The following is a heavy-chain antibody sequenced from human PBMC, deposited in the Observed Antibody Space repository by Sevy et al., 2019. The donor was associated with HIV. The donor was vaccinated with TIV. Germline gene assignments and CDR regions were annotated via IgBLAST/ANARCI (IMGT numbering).Heavy chain of an antibody. J-gene: IGHJ6*02. V-gene: IGHV4-39*01. Sequence: SETLSLTCTVSGGSISSSSYYWGWIRQPPGKGLEWIGSIYYSGSTYYNPSLKSRVTISVDTSKNQFPLKLSSVTAADTAVYYCAKFEYSSPASYYYYGMDVWGQGTTVTVSS. CDR2: IYYSGST. CDR3: AKFEYSSPASYYYYGMDV. CDR1: GGSISSSSYY. D-gene: IGHD6-6*01.